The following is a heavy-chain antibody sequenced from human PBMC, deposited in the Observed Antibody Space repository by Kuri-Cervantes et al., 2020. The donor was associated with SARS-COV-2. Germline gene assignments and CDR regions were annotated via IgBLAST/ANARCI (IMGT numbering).Heavy chain of an antibody. Sequence: ESLKISCTVSGASIGSTDSYWGWIRQPPGKAKEWIGSIKYSGSTFHNPSLKSRVTFSVDTSKNQFSLKLTSVTDADTAVYHCATHSWRPQNNWFDPWGQGTLVTVSS. CDR1: GASIGSTDSY. J-gene: IGHJ5*02. D-gene: IGHD6-25*01. CDR3: ATHSWRPQNNWFDP. CDR2: IKYSGST. V-gene: IGHV4-39*01.